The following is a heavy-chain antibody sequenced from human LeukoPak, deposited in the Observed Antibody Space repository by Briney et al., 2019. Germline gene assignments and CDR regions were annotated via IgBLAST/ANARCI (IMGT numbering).Heavy chain of an antibody. Sequence: SETLSLTCTVSGGSISTYYWSWIRQPPGKGLEWIGYIYYSGSTNYNPSLKSRVTISIDTSKNQFSLKLNSVTAADTALYYCARETYGGPRTYYFDLWGRGTLVTVSS. V-gene: IGHV4-59*01. CDR1: GGSISTYY. CDR2: IYYSGST. D-gene: IGHD4-23*01. CDR3: ARETYGGPRTYYFDL. J-gene: IGHJ2*01.